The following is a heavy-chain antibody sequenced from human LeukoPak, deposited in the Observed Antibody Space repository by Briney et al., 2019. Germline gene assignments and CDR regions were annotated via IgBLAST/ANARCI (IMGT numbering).Heavy chain of an antibody. D-gene: IGHD5-12*01. J-gene: IGHJ5*01. CDR3: AKDDAWIRFAS. CDR1: GFIFSNHG. V-gene: IGHV3-23*01. Sequence: GGSLRLSCAASGFIFSNHGMNWVRQAPGKGLEWVSGISPRGDITYYTDSVKGRFTVSRDNFKNTVHLQVNSLRPEDTAVYFCAKDDAWIRFASWGQGILVTVSS. CDR2: ISPRGDIT.